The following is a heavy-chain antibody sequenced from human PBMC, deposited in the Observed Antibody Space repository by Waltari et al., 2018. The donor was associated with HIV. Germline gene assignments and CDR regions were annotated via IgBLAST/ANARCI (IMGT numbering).Heavy chain of an antibody. CDR1: GLIFTTYA. Sequence: EVQLVESGGGLVQPGGSLRLSCAASGLIFTTYAMHWARQRPGKGLEWVSSVGTAGETYYSDSVKVRLTISREDAKNSLFLQMNSLRAEDTALYYCARDTLGTLDYWGQGILITVSS. CDR2: VGTAGET. J-gene: IGHJ4*02. CDR3: ARDTLGTLDY. V-gene: IGHV3-13*01.